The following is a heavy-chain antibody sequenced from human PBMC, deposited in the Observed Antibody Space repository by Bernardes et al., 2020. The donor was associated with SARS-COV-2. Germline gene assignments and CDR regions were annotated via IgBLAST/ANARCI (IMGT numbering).Heavy chain of an antibody. V-gene: IGHV6-1*01. Sequence: SQTLSLTCAISGDSVSSNSAAWNWIRQSPSRGLEWLGRTYYRSKWYNDYAVSVKSRITINPDTSKNQFSLQLNSVTPEDTAVYYCARETYNWNYGEDTPRGLLPYYYYGMDVWGQGTTVTVSS. D-gene: IGHD1-7*01. CDR1: GDSVSSNSAA. CDR3: ARETYNWNYGEDTPRGLLPYYYYGMDV. CDR2: TYYRSKWYN. J-gene: IGHJ6*02.